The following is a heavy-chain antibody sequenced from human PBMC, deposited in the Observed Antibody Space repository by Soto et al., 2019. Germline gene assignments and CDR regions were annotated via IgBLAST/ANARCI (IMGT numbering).Heavy chain of an antibody. V-gene: IGHV5-10-1*01. CDR3: ARQIYDSDTGPNFQYYFDS. CDR1: GYSFAAYW. J-gene: IGHJ4*02. Sequence: PGESLKISCKASGYSFAAYWITWVRQKPGKGLEWMGRIDPSDSQTYYSPSFRGHVTISVTKSTTTVFLQWSSLRASDTAMYYCARQIYDSDTGPNFQYYFDSWGQGTPVTVSS. CDR2: IDPSDSQT. D-gene: IGHD3-22*01.